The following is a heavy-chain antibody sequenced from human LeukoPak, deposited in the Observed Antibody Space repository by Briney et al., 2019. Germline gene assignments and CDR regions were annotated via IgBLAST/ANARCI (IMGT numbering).Heavy chain of an antibody. J-gene: IGHJ4*02. CDR2: ISYDGSNK. CDR3: ARVPVIAAAYFDY. Sequence: PGGSLRLSCAASGFTFSSYSMNWVRQAPGKGLEWVAVISYDGSNKYYADSVKGRFTISRGNSKNTLYLQMNSLRAEDTAVYYCARVPVIAAAYFDYWGQGTLVTVSS. CDR1: GFTFSSYS. V-gene: IGHV3-30*03. D-gene: IGHD6-13*01.